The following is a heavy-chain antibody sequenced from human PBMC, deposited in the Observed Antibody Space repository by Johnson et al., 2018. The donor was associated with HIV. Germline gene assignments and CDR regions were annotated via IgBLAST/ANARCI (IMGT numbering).Heavy chain of an antibody. CDR1: GFTFSSYA. CDR2: IGTAGDT. Sequence: VQLVESGGGLVQPGGSLRLSCAASGFTFSSYAMSWVRQAPVKGLEWVSAIGTAGDTYYAGSVKGRFTIPRDNSKNTLYLQMNSLRAEDTAVYYCAKDRGTTRAFDIWGQGTMVTVSS. J-gene: IGHJ3*02. D-gene: IGHD2/OR15-2a*01. CDR3: AKDRGTTRAFDI. V-gene: IGHV3-23*04.